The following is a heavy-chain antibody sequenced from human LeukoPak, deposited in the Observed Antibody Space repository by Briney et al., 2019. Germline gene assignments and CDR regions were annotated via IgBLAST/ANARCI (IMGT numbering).Heavy chain of an antibody. CDR2: IYYSGST. Sequence: PSETLSLTCTVSGGSISSGGYYWSWIRQHPGKGLEWIGYIYYSGSTYYNPSLKSRVTISVDTSKNQFSLKLSSVTAADTAVYYCARALSLTCSFDYWGQGTLVTVSS. CDR3: ARALSLTCSFDY. CDR1: GGSISSGGYY. J-gene: IGHJ4*02. V-gene: IGHV4-31*03.